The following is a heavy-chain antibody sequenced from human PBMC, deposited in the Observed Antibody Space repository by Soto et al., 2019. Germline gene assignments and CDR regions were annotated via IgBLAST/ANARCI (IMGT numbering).Heavy chain of an antibody. J-gene: IGHJ5*02. V-gene: IGHV4-39*01. CDR3: ARHEGGLLWFGELEPVVCFDP. CDR2: IYYSGSA. CDR1: GGSLSSSSYY. Sequence: QLQLQESGPGLVKPSEPLSLTCPVSGGSLSSSSYYCGWIRQPPGKGLEWIGSIYYSGSAYYNPTPKSRVTISVDTAKNQFSLKLSAVTAADTAVYYGARHEGGLLWFGELEPVVCFDPWGQGTMVTVSS. D-gene: IGHD3-10*01.